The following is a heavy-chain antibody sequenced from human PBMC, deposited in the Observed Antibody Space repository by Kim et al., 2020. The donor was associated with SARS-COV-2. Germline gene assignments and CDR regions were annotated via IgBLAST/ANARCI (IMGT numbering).Heavy chain of an antibody. CDR2: IRSKTASETT. D-gene: IGHD1-26*01. V-gene: IGHV3-15*01. J-gene: IGHJ4*02. CDR3: TTDWGVGATFFDF. Sequence: GGSLRLSCAASGFTFSNAWMSWVRQAPGKGLEWVGRIRSKTASETTDYAAPAKSRFTISRDDAKNTLNLQMDSLKTEDTAVYYCTTDWGVGATFFDFWGQGTLVTVSS. CDR1: GFTFSNAW.